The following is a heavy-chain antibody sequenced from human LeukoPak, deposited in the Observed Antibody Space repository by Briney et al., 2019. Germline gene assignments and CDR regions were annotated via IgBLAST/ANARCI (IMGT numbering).Heavy chain of an antibody. CDR3: ARRSSAWNWFDP. CDR2: IYPIDSDT. D-gene: IGHD6-25*01. Sequence: GESLKISCQVSGYSFTNNWIAWVRQVPGKGLEWMGIIYPIDSDTRYSPSFQGQVTISADKFLNTAYLQWSSLKASDTAMYYCARRSSAWNWFDPWGQGTLVTVSS. V-gene: IGHV5-51*01. J-gene: IGHJ5*02. CDR1: GYSFTNNW.